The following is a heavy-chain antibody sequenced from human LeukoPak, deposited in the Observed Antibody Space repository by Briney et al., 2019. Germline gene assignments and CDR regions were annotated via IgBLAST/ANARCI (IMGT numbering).Heavy chain of an antibody. V-gene: IGHV4-34*01. CDR3: AGGLIAVTRTSFDY. CDR1: GGSFSGYY. Sequence: SETLSLTCAVYGGSFSGYYWSWIRQPPGKGLEWIGEINHSGSTNYNPSLKSRVTISVDTSKNQFSLKLSSVTAADTAVYYCAGGLIAVTRTSFDYWGQGTLVTVSS. CDR2: INHSGST. J-gene: IGHJ4*02. D-gene: IGHD4-17*01.